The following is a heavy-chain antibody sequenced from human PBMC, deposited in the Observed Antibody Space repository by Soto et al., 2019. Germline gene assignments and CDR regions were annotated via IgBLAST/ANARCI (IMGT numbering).Heavy chain of an antibody. V-gene: IGHV4-34*01. CDR1: GGSFSGYY. Sequence: SETLSLTCAVYGGSFSGYYWSWIRQPPGKGLEWIGEINHSGSTNYNPSLKSRVTISVDTSKNQFSLKLSSVTAADTAVYYCARRNSGSYYRASPFAQGYFQHWGQGTLVTVSS. J-gene: IGHJ1*01. CDR3: ARRNSGSYYRASPFAQGYFQH. CDR2: INHSGST. D-gene: IGHD1-26*01.